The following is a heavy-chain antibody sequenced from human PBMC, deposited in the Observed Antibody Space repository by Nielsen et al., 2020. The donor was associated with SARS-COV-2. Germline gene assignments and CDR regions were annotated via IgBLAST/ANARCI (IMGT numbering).Heavy chain of an antibody. Sequence: GESLKISCAASGFTFSSYGMHWVRQAPGKGLEWVAVISYDGSNKYYADSVKGRFTISRDNSKNTLYLQMNSLRAEDTAVYYCAKDDFYGLSLTGYPNWFNPWGQGTLVTVSS. D-gene: IGHD3-9*01. CDR3: AKDDFYGLSLTGYPNWFNP. J-gene: IGHJ5*02. V-gene: IGHV3-30*18. CDR1: GFTFSSYG. CDR2: ISYDGSNK.